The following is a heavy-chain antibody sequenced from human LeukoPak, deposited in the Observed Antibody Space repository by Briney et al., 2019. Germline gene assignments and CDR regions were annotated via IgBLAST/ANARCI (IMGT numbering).Heavy chain of an antibody. CDR2: IDQSGGST. Sequence: ASVKVSCKASGYTFTSYYMHWVRQAPAQGLEGMGIIDQSGGSTSYAQKFQGRVTMTRDMSTRTDYMGLSSLRYEDTPVYYCARDVSSTSSWWFDPWGQGTLVIVSS. J-gene: IGHJ5*02. CDR3: ARDVSSTSSWWFDP. CDR1: GYTFTSYY. D-gene: IGHD2-2*01. V-gene: IGHV1-46*01.